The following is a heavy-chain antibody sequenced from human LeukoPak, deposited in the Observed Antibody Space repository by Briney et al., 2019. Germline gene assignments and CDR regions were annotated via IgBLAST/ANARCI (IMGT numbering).Heavy chain of an antibody. V-gene: IGHV3-23*01. Sequence: GGSLRLSCAASGFTFSSYAMSWVRQAPGKGLEWVSAISGSGGSTYYADSVKGRFTISRDNSKNALYLQMNSLRAEDTAVYYCAKDHDSSGYYLYYWGQGTLVTVSS. CDR1: GFTFSSYA. CDR2: ISGSGGST. D-gene: IGHD3-22*01. J-gene: IGHJ4*02. CDR3: AKDHDSSGYYLYY.